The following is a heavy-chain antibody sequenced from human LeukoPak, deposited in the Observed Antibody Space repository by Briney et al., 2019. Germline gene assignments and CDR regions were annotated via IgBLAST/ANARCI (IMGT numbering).Heavy chain of an antibody. CDR1: GFTFSNAW. CDR3: TRVGKVLLFGETYDAFDI. J-gene: IGHJ3*02. V-gene: IGHV3-15*05. D-gene: IGHD3-10*01. CDR2: IKSKTDGGTT. Sequence: GGSLRLSCAASGFTFSNAWMSWVRQAPGKGLEWVGRIKSKTDGGTTDYAAPVKGRFTISRDDSKNTLYLQMNSLRAEDTAVYYCTRVGKVLLFGETYDAFDIWGQGTMVTVSS.